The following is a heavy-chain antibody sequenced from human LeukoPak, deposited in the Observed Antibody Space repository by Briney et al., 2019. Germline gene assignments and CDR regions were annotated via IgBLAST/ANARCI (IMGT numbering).Heavy chain of an antibody. CDR1: GGTFSSYA. D-gene: IGHD6-13*01. CDR3: ARDLWVRSSSWENGFDY. Sequence: SVKVSCKASGGTFSSYAISCVCQAPGQGLERMGRIIPILGIANCAQKYKGRVTITADKATSTAYMELSSLRSEDTAVYYCARDLWVRSSSWENGFDYWGQGTLVTVSS. CDR2: IIPILGIA. V-gene: IGHV1-69*04. J-gene: IGHJ4*02.